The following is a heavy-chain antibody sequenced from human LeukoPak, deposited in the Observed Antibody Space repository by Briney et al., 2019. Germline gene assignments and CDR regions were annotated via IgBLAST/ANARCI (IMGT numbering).Heavy chain of an antibody. V-gene: IGHV3-7*01. CDR2: IKQDGSEK. CDR3: ARATTVLRY. D-gene: IGHD4-17*01. Sequence: GGSLRLSCVASGFTFSNYWMHWVRQAPGKGLEWVANIKQDGSEKYYVDSVKGRFTISRDNAKNSLYLQMNSLRAEDTAVYCCARATTVLRYWGQGTLVTVSS. J-gene: IGHJ4*02. CDR1: GFTFSNYW.